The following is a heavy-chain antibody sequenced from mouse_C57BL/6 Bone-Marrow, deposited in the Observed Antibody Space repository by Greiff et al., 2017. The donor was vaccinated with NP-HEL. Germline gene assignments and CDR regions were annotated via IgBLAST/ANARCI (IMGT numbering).Heavy chain of an antibody. Sequence: EVQLQQSGGGLVKPGGSLKLSCAASGFTFSSYAMSWVRQTPEKRLEWVATISDGGSYTYYPDNVKGRFTISRDNAKNNLYLQMSHLKSEDTAMYYCAREATMINYWGQGTTLTVSS. J-gene: IGHJ2*01. CDR1: GFTFSSYA. V-gene: IGHV5-4*01. D-gene: IGHD2-4*01. CDR3: AREATMINY. CDR2: ISDGGSYT.